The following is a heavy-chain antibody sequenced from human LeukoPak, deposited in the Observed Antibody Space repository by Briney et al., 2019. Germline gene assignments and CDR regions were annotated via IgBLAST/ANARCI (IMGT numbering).Heavy chain of an antibody. Sequence: GRSLRLSCAASGFTFDDYAMHWVRQAPGKGLEWVSGISWNSGSIGYADSVKGRFTISRDNAKNSLYLQMNSLRAEDTALYYCAAYGSGSLPIDYWGQGTLVTVSS. J-gene: IGHJ4*02. D-gene: IGHD3-10*01. CDR1: GFTFDDYA. CDR2: ISWNSGSI. V-gene: IGHV3-9*01. CDR3: AAYGSGSLPIDY.